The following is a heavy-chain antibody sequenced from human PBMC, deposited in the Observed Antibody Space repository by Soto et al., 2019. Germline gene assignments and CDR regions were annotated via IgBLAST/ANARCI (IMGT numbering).Heavy chain of an antibody. V-gene: IGHV3-9*01. CDR2: ISWNSGSI. D-gene: IGHD6-19*01. Sequence: EVQLVESGGGLVQPGRSLRLSCAASGFTFDDYAMHWVRQAPGKGLEWVSGISWNSGSIGYADSVKGRFTISRDNAKNSLYLQMNSLSAEDTALYYCAKGGRGSGWYFFDYWGQGTLVTVSS. CDR3: AKGGRGSGWYFFDY. J-gene: IGHJ4*02. CDR1: GFTFDDYA.